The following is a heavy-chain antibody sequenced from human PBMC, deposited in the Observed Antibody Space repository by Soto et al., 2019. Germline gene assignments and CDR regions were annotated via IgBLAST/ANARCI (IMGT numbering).Heavy chain of an antibody. J-gene: IGHJ6*02. CDR1: GYSFTSYW. CDR2: IDPSDSYT. D-gene: IGHD2-2*01. V-gene: IGHV5-10-1*01. CDR3: ASESIITHCSSTSCQYYYYYYGMDV. Sequence: GESLKISCKGSGYSFTSYWISWVRQMPGKGLEWMGRIDPSDSYTNYSPSFQGHVTISADKSISTAYLQWSSLKSLDTAMYYCASESIITHCSSTSCQYYYYYYGMDVWGQGTTVTVSS.